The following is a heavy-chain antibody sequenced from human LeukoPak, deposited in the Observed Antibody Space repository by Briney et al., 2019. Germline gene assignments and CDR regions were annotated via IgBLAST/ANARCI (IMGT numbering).Heavy chain of an antibody. J-gene: IGHJ4*02. V-gene: IGHV3-74*03. Sequence: GGSLRLSCAASGFTFSDYWIHWVRQVPGKGLVWVSRINTSGSSTTYAESVKGRFTISRDNAKNTLYLQMDSLRAEDTGVYYCARSNHADDFWGQRTLVTVSS. CDR2: INTSGSST. CDR1: GFTFSDYW. CDR3: ARSNHADDF. D-gene: IGHD1-14*01.